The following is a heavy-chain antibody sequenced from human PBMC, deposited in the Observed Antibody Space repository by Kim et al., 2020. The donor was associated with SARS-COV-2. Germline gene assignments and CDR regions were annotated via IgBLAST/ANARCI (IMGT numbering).Heavy chain of an antibody. Sequence: GGSLRLSCAASGFTFSSYAMSWVRQAPGKGLEWVSAISGSGGSTYYGDSVKGRFTITRDNSKNTLYLQMNSLRAEDTAVYYWAKVGKFWSGLYYHYGMDVWGQGTTVTVSS. J-gene: IGHJ6*02. D-gene: IGHD3-3*01. V-gene: IGHV3-23*01. CDR3: AKVGKFWSGLYYHYGMDV. CDR2: ISGSGGST. CDR1: GFTFSSYA.